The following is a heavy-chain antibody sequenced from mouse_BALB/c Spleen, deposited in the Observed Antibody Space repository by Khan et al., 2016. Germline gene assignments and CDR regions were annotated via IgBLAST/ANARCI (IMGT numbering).Heavy chain of an antibody. V-gene: IGHV5-17*02. CDR2: LSSGSRTV. Sequence: EVELVESGGGLVQPGGSRKLSCAASGFTFSSFGMHWVRQAPEKGLEWVAYLSSGSRTVYYEDTVKGRFTISRDNPKDTLFLQMTSLRSEDTARYYCARSRDVYAMDYWGQGTSVTVSS. D-gene: IGHD3-3*01. CDR3: ARSRDVYAMDY. J-gene: IGHJ4*01. CDR1: GFTFSSFG.